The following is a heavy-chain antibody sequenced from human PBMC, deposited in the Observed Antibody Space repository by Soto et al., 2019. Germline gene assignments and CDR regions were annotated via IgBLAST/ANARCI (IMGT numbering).Heavy chain of an antibody. CDR3: ARRSGGSYRYRPYYYYGMDV. CDR2: IDPSDSQT. V-gene: IGHV5-10-1*01. D-gene: IGHD3-16*02. CDR1: GYSFAGYW. Sequence: GESLKISCKGSGYSFAGYWITWVRQKPGKGLEWMGRIDPSDSQTYYSPSFRGHVTISVTKSITTVFLQWSSLRASDTAMYYCARRSGGSYRYRPYYYYGMDVWGQGTTVTVSS. J-gene: IGHJ6*02.